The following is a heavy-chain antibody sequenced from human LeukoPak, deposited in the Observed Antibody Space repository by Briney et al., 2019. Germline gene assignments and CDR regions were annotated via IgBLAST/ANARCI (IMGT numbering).Heavy chain of an antibody. CDR1: GYTFIDYH. Sequence: ASVKVSCKASGYTFIDYHIHWVRQAPGQGLEWMGWINTKSGGTKYAQKFQGRVTMTRDTSISTAYMDLSRLRSDDTAVYYCAKDAGIYYYMDVWGKGTTVTVSS. CDR3: AKDAGIYYYMDV. CDR2: INTKSGGT. V-gene: IGHV1-2*02. J-gene: IGHJ6*03.